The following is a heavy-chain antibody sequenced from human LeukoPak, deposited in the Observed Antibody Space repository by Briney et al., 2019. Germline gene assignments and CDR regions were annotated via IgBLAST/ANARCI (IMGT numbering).Heavy chain of an antibody. CDR3: VREGLGTTGWYGPVF. Sequence: PGGSLRLSCAASGFTFSSYSMNWVRQAPGKGLEWVSSISSSSSYIYYADSVRGRFTISRDNAKNSLYLQMNNLRAEDTAVYYCVREGLGTTGWYGPVFWGQGTLVTVSS. V-gene: IGHV3-21*04. J-gene: IGHJ4*02. CDR2: ISSSSSYI. D-gene: IGHD6-19*01. CDR1: GFTFSSYS.